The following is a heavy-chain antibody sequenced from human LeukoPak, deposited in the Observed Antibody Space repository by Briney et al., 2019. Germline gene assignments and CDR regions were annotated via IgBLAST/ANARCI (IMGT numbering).Heavy chain of an antibody. V-gene: IGHV3-7*01. Sequence: GGSLRLSCAASGFSFSNYWMSWVRQAPGKGLEWVAAIREDGSEKYNVDSVRGRFTIYRDNPTKSLYLHMHSLSAEDPALYYCADVLDWAYWGQGTLVTVSS. CDR3: ADVLDWAY. CDR2: IREDGSEK. CDR1: GFSFSNYW. D-gene: IGHD3/OR15-3a*01. J-gene: IGHJ4*02.